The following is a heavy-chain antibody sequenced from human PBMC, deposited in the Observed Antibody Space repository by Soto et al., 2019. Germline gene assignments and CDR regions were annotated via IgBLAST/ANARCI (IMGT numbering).Heavy chain of an antibody. J-gene: IGHJ4*02. CDR1: GFTFDDYA. Sequence: EVQLVESGGGLVQPGRSLRLSCAASGFTFDDYAMHWVRQAPGRGLEWVSGITWNRASIGYAGSVKGRFTISRDNAKNSLYLQMDSLRPEDTALYFCATGDYGDYSISEYWGQGTLVTVSS. CDR2: ITWNRASI. V-gene: IGHV3-9*01. CDR3: ATGDYGDYSISEY. D-gene: IGHD4-17*01.